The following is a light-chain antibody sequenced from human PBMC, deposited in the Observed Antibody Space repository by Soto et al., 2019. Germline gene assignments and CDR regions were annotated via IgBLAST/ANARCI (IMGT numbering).Light chain of an antibody. CDR3: SSYTSSSTLYV. V-gene: IGLV2-14*03. CDR1: SSDVGAYNY. Sequence: QSALTQPASVSGSPGQSITISCAGTSSDVGAYNYVSWYQHHPGKAPKLMIYDVNNRPSGDSNRFSGSKSGNTASLTISGLQAEDEADYYCSSYTSSSTLYVFGTGTKLTVL. CDR2: DVN. J-gene: IGLJ1*01.